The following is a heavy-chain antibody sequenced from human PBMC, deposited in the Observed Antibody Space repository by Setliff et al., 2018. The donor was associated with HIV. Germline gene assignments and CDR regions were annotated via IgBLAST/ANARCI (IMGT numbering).Heavy chain of an antibody. CDR3: ARPGAEYDFWNGYYYYYYMDV. CDR1: RFTFSDYY. J-gene: IGHJ6*03. CDR2: ISSSGNSI. V-gene: IGHV3-11*04. D-gene: IGHD3-3*01. Sequence: PGGSLRLSCAASRFTFSDYYMTWIRQAPGKGLEWVSYISSSGNSIYYADSVRGRFIISRDNANNSLSLQMNSLRIEDTAVYFCARPGAEYDFWNGYYYYYYMDVWGKGTTVTVSS.